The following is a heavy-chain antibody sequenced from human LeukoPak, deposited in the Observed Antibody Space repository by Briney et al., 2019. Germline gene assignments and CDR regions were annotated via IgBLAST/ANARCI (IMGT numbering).Heavy chain of an antibody. CDR1: GASISSSSYY. D-gene: IGHD3-22*01. V-gene: IGHV4-61*05. CDR2: IYYSGST. CDR3: AATYYYDSSGQFDY. Sequence: SETLSLTCTVSGASISSSSYYWAWIRQPPGKGLEWIGYIYYSGSTNYNPSLKSRVTISVDTSKNQFSLKLSSVTAADTAVYYCAATYYYDSSGQFDYWGQGTLVTVSS. J-gene: IGHJ4*02.